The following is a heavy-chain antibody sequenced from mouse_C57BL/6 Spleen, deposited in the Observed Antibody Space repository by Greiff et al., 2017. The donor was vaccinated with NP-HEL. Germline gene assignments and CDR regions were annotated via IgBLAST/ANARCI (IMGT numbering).Heavy chain of an antibody. CDR2: INPNNGGT. CDR1: GYTFTDYN. D-gene: IGHD1-1*01. V-gene: IGHV1-22*01. CDR3: ARPPLIYYGSSYVGYFDV. Sequence: VQLQQSGPELVKPGASVKMSCKASGYTFTDYNMHWVKQSHGKSLEWIGYINPNNGGTSYNQKFKGKATLTVNKSSSTAYMELRSLTSEDSAVYYCARPPLIYYGSSYVGYFDVWGTGTTVTVSS. J-gene: IGHJ1*03.